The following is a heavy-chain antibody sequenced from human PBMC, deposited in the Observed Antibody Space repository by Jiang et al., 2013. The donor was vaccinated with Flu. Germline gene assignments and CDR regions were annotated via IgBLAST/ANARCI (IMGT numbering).Heavy chain of an antibody. D-gene: IGHD3-9*01. CDR3: TREAEEDILTGYSSLVRFDP. V-gene: IGHV4-4*02. J-gene: IGHJ5*02. CDR1: RGSIITNKW. Sequence: GPGLVKPSGTLSLTCTVSRGSIITNKWWSWVRQPPGKGLEWIGEISLGGITNYNPSLSSRVTISLDKSKNQFSLRLTSVTAADTAVYYCTREAEEDILTGYSSLVRFDPWGQGTLVTVSS. CDR2: ISLGGIT.